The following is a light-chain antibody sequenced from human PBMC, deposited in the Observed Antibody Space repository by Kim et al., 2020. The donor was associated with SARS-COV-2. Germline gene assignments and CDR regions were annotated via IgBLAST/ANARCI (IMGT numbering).Light chain of an antibody. CDR1: QDISNS. CDR2: DAF. CDR3: QQHYIYPLT. J-gene: IGKJ4*01. V-gene: IGKV1-8*01. Sequence: AAAGDRVTSTCRASQDISNSLAWYQQKPGKAPELLIYDAFTLQSGVSPRFSGSRSGTDFTLTISSLQSEDFATYYCQQHYIYPLTFGGGTKVDIK.